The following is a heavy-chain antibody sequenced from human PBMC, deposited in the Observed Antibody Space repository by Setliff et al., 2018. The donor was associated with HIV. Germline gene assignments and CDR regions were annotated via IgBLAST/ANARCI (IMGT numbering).Heavy chain of an antibody. Sequence: ASVKVSCKVSGYIFTHYYMHWVQEAPGKGLEWMGLVDPADGETLYAAKFQGRVTMVADTSSDTAYMELHSLRSEDPAVYYCARDVDHMMDVWGQGTTVTVSS. J-gene: IGHJ6*02. CDR2: VDPADGET. V-gene: IGHV1-69-2*01. CDR1: GYIFTHYY. CDR3: ARDVDHMMDV.